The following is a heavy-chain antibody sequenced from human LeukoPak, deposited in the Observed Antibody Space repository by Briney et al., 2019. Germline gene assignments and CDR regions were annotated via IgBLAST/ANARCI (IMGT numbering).Heavy chain of an antibody. CDR1: GFTFSNYA. Sequence: PGGSLRLSCAASGFTFSNYAVNWVRQAPGKGLEWVSIISDSGATTYYAGSVKGRFTISRDNSKNTLYLQMNSLRAEDTAVYYCANLKQEYYDSSGYYWDYFDYWSQGTLVTVSS. V-gene: IGHV3-23*01. J-gene: IGHJ4*02. CDR2: ISDSGATT. CDR3: ANLKQEYYDSSGYYWDYFDY. D-gene: IGHD3-22*01.